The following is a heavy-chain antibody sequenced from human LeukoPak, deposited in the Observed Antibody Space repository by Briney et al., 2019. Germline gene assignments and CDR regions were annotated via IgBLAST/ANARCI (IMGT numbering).Heavy chain of an antibody. D-gene: IGHD6-13*01. CDR2: INPSGGST. CDR1: GYTFTSYY. Sequence: ASVKVSCKASGYTFTSYYMHWVRQAPGQGLEWMGIINPSGGSTSYAQKFQGRVTMTRDMSTSTVYMELSSLRSEDTAVYYCAGSSGGIAAAGDYWGQGTLVTVSS. CDR3: AGSSGGIAAAGDY. J-gene: IGHJ4*02. V-gene: IGHV1-46*01.